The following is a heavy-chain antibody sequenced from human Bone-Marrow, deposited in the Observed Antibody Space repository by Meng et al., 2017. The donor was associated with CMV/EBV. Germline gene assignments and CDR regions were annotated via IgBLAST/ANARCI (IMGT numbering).Heavy chain of an antibody. CDR3: ARGGSVFYGMDV. Sequence: SETLSLTCTVSGGSISSGGYYWSWIRQHPGKGLEWIGYIYYSGSTYYNPSLKSRVTISVDTSKSQFSLNLSSVTAADAAVYYCARGGSVFYGMDVWGQGTTVTVSS. J-gene: IGHJ6*02. D-gene: IGHD1-26*01. CDR1: GGSISSGGYY. CDR2: IYYSGST. V-gene: IGHV4-31*03.